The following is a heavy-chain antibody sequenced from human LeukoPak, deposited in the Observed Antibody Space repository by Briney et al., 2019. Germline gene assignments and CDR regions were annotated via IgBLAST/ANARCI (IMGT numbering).Heavy chain of an antibody. CDR2: IRYDGSNK. J-gene: IGHJ4*02. V-gene: IGHV3-30*02. CDR3: AKPPDEVLRFLEWLLDIDY. CDR1: GFTFSSYG. D-gene: IGHD3-3*01. Sequence: GGSLRLSCAASGFTFSSYGMHWVRQAPGKGLEWVAFIRYDGSNKYYADSVKGRFTISRDNSKNTLYLQMNSLRAEDTAVYYCAKPPDEVLRFLEWLLDIDYWGQGTLVTVSS.